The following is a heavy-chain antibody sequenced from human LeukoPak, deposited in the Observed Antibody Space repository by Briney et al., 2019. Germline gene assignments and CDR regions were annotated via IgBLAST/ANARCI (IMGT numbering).Heavy chain of an antibody. V-gene: IGHV4-4*07. CDR1: GVSISSHY. J-gene: IGHJ4*02. D-gene: IGHD4-17*01. CDR2: IFTSGNT. CDR3: ARENDYGDFCDC. Sequence: TTSETLSLTCTVSGVSISSHYWSWIRQPAGKGLEWIGRIFTSGNTNYNPSLKSRVTMSVDTSKNQFSLKLSSMTAADTAVYYCARENDYGDFCDCWGQGSLVTVSS.